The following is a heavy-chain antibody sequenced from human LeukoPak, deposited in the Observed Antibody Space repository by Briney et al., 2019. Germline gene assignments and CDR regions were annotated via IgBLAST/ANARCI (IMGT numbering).Heavy chain of an antibody. D-gene: IGHD2-15*01. J-gene: IGHJ4*02. CDR1: GFSFRKYA. CDR2: IKYDGSEK. CDR3: AREEWWFDY. Sequence: PGGSLRLSCAASGFSFRKYAMSWVRQAPGKGLEWVANIKYDGSEKYYVDSVKGRFTVSRDNAKNSLYLQMNSLRAEDRAVYYCAREEWWFDYWGQGTLVTVSS. V-gene: IGHV3-7*01.